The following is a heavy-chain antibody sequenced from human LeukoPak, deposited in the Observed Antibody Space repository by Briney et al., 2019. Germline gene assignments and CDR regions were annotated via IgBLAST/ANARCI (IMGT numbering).Heavy chain of an antibody. D-gene: IGHD2-15*01. J-gene: IGHJ5*02. Sequence: SETLSLTCAVYGGSFSGYYWSWIRQPPGKGLEWIGEINHSGSTNYNPSLKSRVTISVDTSKNQFSLKLSSVTAADTAVYYCARAIPCSAGSCYSFWFDPWGQGTLVTVSS. CDR1: GGSFSGYY. V-gene: IGHV4-34*01. CDR2: INHSGST. CDR3: ARAIPCSAGSCYSFWFDP.